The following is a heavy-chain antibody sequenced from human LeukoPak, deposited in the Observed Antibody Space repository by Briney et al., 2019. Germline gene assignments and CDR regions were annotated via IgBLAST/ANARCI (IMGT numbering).Heavy chain of an antibody. CDR2: ISGSGGST. D-gene: IGHD2-2*01. Sequence: GGSLRLSCAASGFTFRSYAMSWVRQAPGKGLEWVSVISGSGGSTYYADSVKGRFTISTDNSKNTLYLQMNSLRAEGTAVYYCAKVLNYCSSTSCQGFQHWGQGTLVTVSS. CDR3: AKVLNYCSSTSCQGFQH. CDR1: GFTFRSYA. J-gene: IGHJ1*01. V-gene: IGHV3-23*01.